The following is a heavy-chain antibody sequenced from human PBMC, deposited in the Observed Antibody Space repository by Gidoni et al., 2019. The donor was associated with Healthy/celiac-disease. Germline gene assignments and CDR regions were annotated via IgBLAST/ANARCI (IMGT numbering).Heavy chain of an antibody. Sequence: QVQLVQSGAEVKKPGASVKVSCKASGYTFTGYYMHWVRQAPGQGREWMGWINPNSGGTNYAQKFQGRVTMTRDTSISTAYMELSRLRSDDTAVYYCARDRVVGAVAGQKARYNWFDPWGQGTLVTVSS. CDR3: ARDRVVGAVAGQKARYNWFDP. CDR2: INPNSGGT. D-gene: IGHD6-19*01. V-gene: IGHV1-2*02. J-gene: IGHJ5*02. CDR1: GYTFTGYY.